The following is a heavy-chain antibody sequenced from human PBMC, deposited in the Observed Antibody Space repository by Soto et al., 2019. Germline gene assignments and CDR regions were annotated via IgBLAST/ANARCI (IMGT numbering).Heavy chain of an antibody. J-gene: IGHJ4*02. D-gene: IGHD1-26*01. CDR1: GFTFSNYG. CDR2: ISDDGDKR. V-gene: IGHV3-30*18. CDR3: AKARVRIVGANSFDY. Sequence: QVQLVQSGGGVVQPGGSLRLSCVGYGFTFSNYGMHWVRQPPGKGLEWVALISDDGDKRYYADSVRGRLIISRDNSKDTLYLQMNSLVPDDTAVYSGAKARVRIVGANSFDYWGQGTPFTVSS.